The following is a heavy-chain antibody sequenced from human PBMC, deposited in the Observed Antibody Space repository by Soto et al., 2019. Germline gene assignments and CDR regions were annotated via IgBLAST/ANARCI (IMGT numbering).Heavy chain of an antibody. D-gene: IGHD3-22*01. CDR3: ARDARITMIVGYNWFDP. CDR1: GYTFTSYG. V-gene: IGHV1-18*01. CDR2: ISAYNGNT. Sequence: GASVKVSCKASGYTFTSYGISWVRQAPGQGLEWMGWISAYNGNTNYAQKLQGRVTMTTDTSTSTAYMELRSLRSDDTAVYYCARDARITMIVGYNWFDPWGQGTLVTVSS. J-gene: IGHJ5*02.